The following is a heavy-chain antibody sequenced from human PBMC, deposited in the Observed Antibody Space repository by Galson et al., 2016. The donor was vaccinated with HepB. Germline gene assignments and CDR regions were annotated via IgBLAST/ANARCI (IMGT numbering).Heavy chain of an antibody. CDR3: AKYSISGAPDCFDY. D-gene: IGHD3-10*02. CDR2: ISPDGDIK. Sequence: SLRLSCATSGFVFTDYGIHWVRQAPAKGLEWVAVISPDGDIKLYADSVKGRFTISRDHSRNTLYLQMNSLRSDDTAVYYCAKYSISGAPDCFDYWGQGTLVTVSS. V-gene: IGHV3-30*18. J-gene: IGHJ4*02. CDR1: GFVFTDYG.